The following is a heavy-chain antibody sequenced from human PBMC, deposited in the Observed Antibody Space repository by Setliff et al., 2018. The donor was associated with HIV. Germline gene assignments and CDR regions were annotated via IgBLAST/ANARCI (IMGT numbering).Heavy chain of an antibody. V-gene: IGHV4-31*03. D-gene: IGHD3-9*01. Sequence: TLSLTCSVSGGSTRSDGYYWNWIRQHPEKGLEWIGYIYNNGSTYYNPSLESRLMMSIDPSKNQFSLNLRSVTVADTAAYYCARGSLLGYFDWLFPDWGQGTLVTVSS. CDR3: ARGSLLGYFDWLFPD. CDR2: IYNNGST. J-gene: IGHJ4*02. CDR1: GGSTRSDGYY.